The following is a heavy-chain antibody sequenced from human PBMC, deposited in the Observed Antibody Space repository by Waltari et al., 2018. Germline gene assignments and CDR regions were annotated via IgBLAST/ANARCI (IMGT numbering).Heavy chain of an antibody. CDR3: ARDPRVAAADDFDY. J-gene: IGHJ4*02. D-gene: IGHD6-13*01. Sequence: EVQLVESGGGLVKPGGSLRLSCAASGFTFSSYSMNWVRQAPGKGLEWVSSISSSSYIYYADSVKGRFTISRDNAKNSLYLQMNSLRAEDTAVYYCARDPRVAAADDFDYWGQGTLVTVSS. CDR1: GFTFSSYS. CDR2: ISSSSYI. V-gene: IGHV3-21*01.